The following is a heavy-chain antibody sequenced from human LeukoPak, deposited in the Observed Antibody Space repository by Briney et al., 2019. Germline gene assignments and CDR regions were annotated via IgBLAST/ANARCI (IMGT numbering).Heavy chain of an antibody. V-gene: IGHV3-7*01. J-gene: IGHJ3*02. CDR3: ARAQSGSYYRAFDI. D-gene: IGHD1-26*01. CDR1: GFTFSSYW. Sequence: GGSLRLPCAASGFTFSSYWMSWVRQAPGKGLEWVANIKQDGSEKYYVDSVKGRFTISRDNAENSLYLQMNSLRAEDTAVYYCARAQSGSYYRAFDIWGQGTMVTVSS. CDR2: IKQDGSEK.